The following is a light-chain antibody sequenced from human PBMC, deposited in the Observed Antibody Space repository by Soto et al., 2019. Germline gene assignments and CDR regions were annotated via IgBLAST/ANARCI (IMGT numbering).Light chain of an antibody. V-gene: IGKV3-20*01. CDR3: QPYGSSPWT. J-gene: IGKJ1*01. Sequence: EVVLTQSPGTLSLSPGERATLSCRASQSVSSSYLAWYQQKPGQAPRLLIYGASSRATGIPDRFSGSGSGTDFTLTISRLEPEDFAVYYCQPYGSSPWTFGQGTKLDIK. CDR2: GAS. CDR1: QSVSSSY.